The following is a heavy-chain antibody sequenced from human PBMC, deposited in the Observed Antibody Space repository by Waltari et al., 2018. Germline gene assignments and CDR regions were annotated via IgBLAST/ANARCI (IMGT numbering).Heavy chain of an antibody. D-gene: IGHD3-3*01. CDR1: GGTFSSYA. Sequence: QVQLVQSGAEVKKPGSSVKVSCKASGGTFSSYAISWVRQAPGQGLEWMGGISPIFGTAHYAQELQGRVTITTEEATSTAYMELGSLRSEDTAVYYCARGGGGLTIYSAWDYWGQGTLVTVSS. CDR2: ISPIFGTA. J-gene: IGHJ4*02. CDR3: ARGGGGLTIYSAWDY. V-gene: IGHV1-69*05.